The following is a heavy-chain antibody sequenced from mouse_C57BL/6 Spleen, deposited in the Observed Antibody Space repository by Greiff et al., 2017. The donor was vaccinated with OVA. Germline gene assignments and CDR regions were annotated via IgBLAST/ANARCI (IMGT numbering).Heavy chain of an antibody. V-gene: IGHV7-3*01. D-gene: IGHD1-1*01. CDR2: IRNKANGYTT. Sequence: EVQGVESGGGLVQPGGSLSLSCAASGFTFTDYYMSWVRQPPGKALEWLGFIRNKANGYTTEYSASVKGRFTISRDNSQSILYLQMNALRAEDSATYYCARPTTVVEGYAMDYWGQGTSVTVSS. CDR3: ARPTTVVEGYAMDY. CDR1: GFTFTDYY. J-gene: IGHJ4*01.